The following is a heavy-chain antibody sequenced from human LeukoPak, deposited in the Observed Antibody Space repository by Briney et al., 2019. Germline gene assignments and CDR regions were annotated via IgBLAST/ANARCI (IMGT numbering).Heavy chain of an antibody. CDR2: ISWNSGSI. J-gene: IGHJ5*02. CDR3: AKDIGRFLEWLGFDP. D-gene: IGHD3-3*01. Sequence: GGSLRLSCAASGFTFDDYAMHWVRQGPGKGLEWVSGISWNSGSIGYADSVKGRFTISRDNAKNSLYLQMNSLRAEDTALYYCAKDIGRFLEWLGFDPWGQGTLVTVSS. V-gene: IGHV3-9*01. CDR1: GFTFDDYA.